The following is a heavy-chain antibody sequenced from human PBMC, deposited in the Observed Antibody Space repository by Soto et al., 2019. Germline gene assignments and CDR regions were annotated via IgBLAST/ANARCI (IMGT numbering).Heavy chain of an antibody. D-gene: IGHD1-7*01. Sequence: SVKVSCKASGFTFTSSAVQWVRQARGQRLEWIGWIVVGSGNTNYAQKFQERVTITRDMSTSTAYMELSSLRSEATAVYYCEADIHGNYYFDYWGQGTLVTVSS. CDR1: GFTFTSSA. CDR3: EADIHGNYYFDY. J-gene: IGHJ4*02. V-gene: IGHV1-58*01. CDR2: IVVGSGNT.